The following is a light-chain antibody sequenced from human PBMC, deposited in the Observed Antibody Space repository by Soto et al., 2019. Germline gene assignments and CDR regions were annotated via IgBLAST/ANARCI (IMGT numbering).Light chain of an antibody. V-gene: IGKV3-15*01. CDR3: QQYNNWPWT. J-gene: IGKJ1*01. CDR1: QSVSSN. CDR2: GAS. Sequence: EIVMTQSPATLSVSPGERATLSCRASQSVSSNLAWYQKKPGQAPRLLIYGASTRDTGNPARFSGSGSGTEFTLTISSLQSEDFAVYYCQQYNNWPWTFGQGTKVEIK.